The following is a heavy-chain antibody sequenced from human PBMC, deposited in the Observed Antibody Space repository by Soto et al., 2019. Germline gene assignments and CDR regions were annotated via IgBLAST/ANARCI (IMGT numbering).Heavy chain of an antibody. D-gene: IGHD3-10*01. CDR2: IYYSGST. J-gene: IGHJ4*02. Sequence: SETLSLTCTVSGGSISSGVYYWSWICQHPGKGLEWIGYIYYSGSTYYNPSLKSRVTISVDTSKNQFSLKLSSVTAADKAVYYCARGGEAGSLSYWGQGTLGTV. V-gene: IGHV4-31*03. CDR1: GGSISSGVYY. CDR3: ARGGEAGSLSY.